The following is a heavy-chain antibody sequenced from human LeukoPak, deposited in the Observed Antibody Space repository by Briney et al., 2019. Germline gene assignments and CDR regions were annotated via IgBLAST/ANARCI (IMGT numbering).Heavy chain of an antibody. D-gene: IGHD2-21*01. CDR1: GGSFSGYY. Sequence: SETLSLTCAVYGGSFSGYYWSWIRQPPGKGLEWIGEINHSGSTNYNPSLKSRVTISVDSSKNQFSLKLTSVTAADTAVYYCARARKGGDDHFVYWGQGARVTVS. CDR2: INHSGST. CDR3: ARARKGGDDHFVY. J-gene: IGHJ4*02. V-gene: IGHV4-34*01.